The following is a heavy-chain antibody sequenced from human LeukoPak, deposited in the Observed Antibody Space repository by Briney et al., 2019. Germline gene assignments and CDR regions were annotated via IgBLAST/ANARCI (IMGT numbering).Heavy chain of an antibody. V-gene: IGHV4-59*01. CDR3: ARGPWRYSYGYDY. CDR2: IYYSGST. J-gene: IGHJ4*02. CDR1: GGSISSYY. D-gene: IGHD5-18*01. Sequence: PSETLSLTCTVSGGSISSYYWSWIRQPPGKGLEWIGYIYYSGSTNYNPSLKSRVTISVDTSKNQFSLKLSSVTAADTAVYYCARGPWRYSYGYDYWGQGTLVTVSS.